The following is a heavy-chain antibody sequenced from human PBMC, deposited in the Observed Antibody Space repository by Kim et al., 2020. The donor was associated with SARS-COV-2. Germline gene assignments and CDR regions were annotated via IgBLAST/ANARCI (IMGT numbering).Heavy chain of an antibody. V-gene: IGHV3-23*01. CDR3: AKLDWVYGDYYYYGMDV. D-gene: IGHD4-17*01. CDR2: ISGSGGST. Sequence: GGSLRLSCAASGFTFSSYAMSWVRQAPGKGLEWVSAISGSGGSTYYADSVKGRCTISRDNSKNTLYLQMNSLRAEDTAVYYCAKLDWVYGDYYYYGMDVWGQGTTVTVSS. J-gene: IGHJ6*02. CDR1: GFTFSSYA.